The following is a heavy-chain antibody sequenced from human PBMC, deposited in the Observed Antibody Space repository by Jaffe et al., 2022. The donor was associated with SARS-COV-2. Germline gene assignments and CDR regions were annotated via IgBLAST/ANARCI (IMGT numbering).Heavy chain of an antibody. D-gene: IGHD5-18*01. CDR2: IYYSGST. Sequence: QVQLQESGPGLVKPSETLSLTCTVSGGSISSYYWSWIRQPPGKGLEWIGYIYYSGSTNYNPSLKSRVTISVDTSKNQFSLKLSSVTAADTAVYYCARAYTSPSYGYVFDYWGQGTLVTVSS. V-gene: IGHV4-59*01. CDR3: ARAYTSPSYGYVFDY. CDR1: GGSISSYY. J-gene: IGHJ4*02.